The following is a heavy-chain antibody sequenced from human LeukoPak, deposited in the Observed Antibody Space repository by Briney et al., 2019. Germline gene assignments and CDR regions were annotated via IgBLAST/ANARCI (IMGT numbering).Heavy chain of an antibody. D-gene: IGHD3-9*01. J-gene: IGHJ4*02. V-gene: IGHV3-23*01. CDR3: AKGHFDWLPGLFDY. Sequence: RPGGSLRLSCAASGFSFSSYALHWVRQAPGKGLEWVSSICGDDGRTYYADSVKGRFTISRDNSKNTLYLQMNSLRAEDTAVYYCAKGHFDWLPGLFDYWGQGTLVTVSS. CDR2: ICGDDGRT. CDR1: GFSFSSYA.